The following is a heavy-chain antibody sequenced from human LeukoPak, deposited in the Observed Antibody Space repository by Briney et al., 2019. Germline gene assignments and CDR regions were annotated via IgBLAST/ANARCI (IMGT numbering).Heavy chain of an antibody. V-gene: IGHV4-59*01. D-gene: IGHD6-13*01. CDR2: IYYSGST. CDR1: GGSISSYY. J-gene: IGHJ4*02. Sequence: PSETLSLTCTVSGGSISSYYWSWIRQPPGKGLEWIGYIYYSGSTNYNPSLTSRVTISVDTSKNQFSLKLSSVTAADTAVYCCARVSAGAAAGYFDYWGQGTLVTVSS. CDR3: ARVSAGAAAGYFDY.